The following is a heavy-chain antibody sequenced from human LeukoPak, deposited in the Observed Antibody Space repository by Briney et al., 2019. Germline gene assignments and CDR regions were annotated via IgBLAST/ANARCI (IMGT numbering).Heavy chain of an antibody. D-gene: IGHD3-22*01. V-gene: IGHV3-23*01. Sequence: PGGSLRLSCAASGFTFSNNGLSWVRQAPGKGLEWVSAISGSGGSTYYADYVKGRFTISRDNSKNTLYLQMNSLRAEDTGVYYCAKDSELRYYYDSSGSFDYWGQGTLVTVSS. J-gene: IGHJ4*02. CDR1: GFTFSNNG. CDR2: ISGSGGST. CDR3: AKDSELRYYYDSSGSFDY.